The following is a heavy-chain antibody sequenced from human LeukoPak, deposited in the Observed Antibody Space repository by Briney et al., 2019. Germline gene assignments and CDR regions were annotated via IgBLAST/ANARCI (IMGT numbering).Heavy chain of an antibody. CDR1: GFTFDDYG. V-gene: IGHV3-20*04. CDR2: INWNGGST. J-gene: IGHJ5*02. D-gene: IGHD2-2*01. CDR3: ARGDCSSTSCFWFDP. Sequence: GGSLRLSCAASGFTFDDYGMSWVRQAPGKGLERVSGINWNGGSTGYADSVKGRFTISRDNAKNSLYLQMNSLRAEDTALYYCARGDCSSTSCFWFDPWGQGTLVTVSS.